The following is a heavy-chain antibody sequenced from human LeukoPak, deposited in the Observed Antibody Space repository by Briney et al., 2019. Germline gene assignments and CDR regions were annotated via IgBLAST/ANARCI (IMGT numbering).Heavy chain of an antibody. V-gene: IGHV3-23*01. D-gene: IGHD3-22*01. CDR3: AKDRPNYHESNGHYYRPNGDY. CDR1: GFTFSICA. J-gene: IGHJ4*02. CDR2: ITSNGAGT. Sequence: GGSLRLSCAAPGFTFSICAMSWVRQAPGKGLEWVSRITSNGAGTFYADSVNDRFTISRDNSKNTLYLQMSRLRAEDTAMYYCAKDRPNYHESNGHYYRPNGDYWGQGTLVTVSS.